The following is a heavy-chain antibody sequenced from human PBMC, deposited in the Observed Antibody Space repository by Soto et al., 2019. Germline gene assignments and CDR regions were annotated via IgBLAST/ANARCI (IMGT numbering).Heavy chain of an antibody. CDR3: ARRIRAPPGLSHAMDV. CDR1: GCTFSNHS. V-gene: IGHV5-10-1*01. CDR2: SDLGVSYT. D-gene: IGHD5-18*01. J-gene: IGHJ6*02. Sequence: AESLNSSCTTAGCTFSNHSISWGRQILGQGLEWMGRSDLGVSYTNYSPSFQGHVTVSADKSISTAYLQWSSRKASDTAMYFCARRIRAPPGLSHAMDVWGRWTRVTVSS.